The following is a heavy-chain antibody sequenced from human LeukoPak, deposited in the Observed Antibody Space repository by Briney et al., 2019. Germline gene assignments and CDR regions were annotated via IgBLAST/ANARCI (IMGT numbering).Heavy chain of an antibody. D-gene: IGHD3-10*01. CDR2: IYSGGNT. J-gene: IGHJ4*02. Sequence: GGSLRLSCAASGFTVSSNFLSWVRQAPGKGLEWVSVIYSGGNTYYSDSVKGRFTISRDNSKNTLYLQMNSLRAEDTAVYYCARLWFGRYYFDHWGQGTQVTVSS. CDR3: ARLWFGRYYFDH. CDR1: GFTVSSNF. V-gene: IGHV3-53*01.